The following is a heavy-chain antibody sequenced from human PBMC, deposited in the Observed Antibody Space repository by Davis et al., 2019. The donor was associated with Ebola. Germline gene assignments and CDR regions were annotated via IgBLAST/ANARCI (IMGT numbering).Heavy chain of an antibody. CDR2: IYYSGST. CDR1: GGSISSYY. D-gene: IGHD6-13*01. Sequence: SETLSLTCTVSGGSISSYYWSWIRQPPGKGLEWIGYIYYSGSTYYNPSLKSRVTISVDTSKNQFSLKLSSVTAADTAVYYCARHMSAALDYWGQGTLVTVSS. J-gene: IGHJ4*02. CDR3: ARHMSAALDY. V-gene: IGHV4-59*04.